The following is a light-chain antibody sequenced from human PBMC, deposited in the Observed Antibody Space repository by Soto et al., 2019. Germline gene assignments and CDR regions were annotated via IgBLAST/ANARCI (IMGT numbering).Light chain of an antibody. CDR1: SSDVGAYKY. J-gene: IGLJ1*01. Sequence: QSVLTQPASVSGSPGQSITISCTGTSSDVGAYKYVSWYQHHPGKVPQLMIYDVSNRPSGVSDRFSGSKSGNTASLTISGLQAEDEADYYCSSYTSSHTYVFGTGSKVTV. V-gene: IGLV2-14*03. CDR3: SSYTSSHTYV. CDR2: DVS.